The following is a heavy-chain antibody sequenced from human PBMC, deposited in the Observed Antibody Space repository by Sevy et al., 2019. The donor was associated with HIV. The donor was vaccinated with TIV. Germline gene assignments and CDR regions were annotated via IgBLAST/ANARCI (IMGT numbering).Heavy chain of an antibody. V-gene: IGHV1-2*06. D-gene: IGHD6-6*01. Sequence: ASVKVSCKASGYTFTAYYMHWVRQAPGQGLEWMGRISPNSGGKNYAQKFQGRITMTRDTSISTAYMELNRLRSDDTAVYYCARGDSSSPGNWGQGTLVTVSS. CDR3: ARGDSSSPGN. CDR2: ISPNSGGK. CDR1: GYTFTAYY. J-gene: IGHJ4*02.